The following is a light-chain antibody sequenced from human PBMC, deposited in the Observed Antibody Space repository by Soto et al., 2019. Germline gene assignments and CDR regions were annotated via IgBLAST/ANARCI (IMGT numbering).Light chain of an antibody. CDR1: QTIRSH. Sequence: DIQMTQSPLSLSAYVEDRVTITCRASQTIRSHLNWYQQKPGEAPKIVIYATSTLQSGVPSRFSGSVSGTDFILTISSLQPEDFATYYCQQYNSYPITFGQGTRLEVK. CDR3: QQYNSYPIT. V-gene: IGKV1-39*01. CDR2: ATS. J-gene: IGKJ5*01.